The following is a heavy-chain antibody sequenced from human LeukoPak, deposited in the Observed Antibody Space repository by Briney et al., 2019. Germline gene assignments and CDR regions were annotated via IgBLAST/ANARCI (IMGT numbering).Heavy chain of an antibody. CDR1: GLTFSSYS. CDR2: ISSSSSYI. V-gene: IGHV3-21*01. Sequence: GGSLRLSCAASGLTFSSYSMNWVRQAPGKGLEWVSSISSSSSYIYYADSVKGRFTISRDNAKNSLYLQMNSLRAEDTAVYYCARIHSSGYILDYWGQGTLVTVSS. J-gene: IGHJ4*02. D-gene: IGHD3-22*01. CDR3: ARIHSSGYILDY.